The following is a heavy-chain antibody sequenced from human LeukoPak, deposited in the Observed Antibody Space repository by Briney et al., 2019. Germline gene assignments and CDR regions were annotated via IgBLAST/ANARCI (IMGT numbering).Heavy chain of an antibody. D-gene: IGHD2-2*01. CDR3: ASIVVVPAAIAY. V-gene: IGHV4-30-4*01. CDR1: GGSISSSDYY. J-gene: IGHJ4*02. Sequence: PSETLSLTCSVSGGSISSSDYYWSWIRQPPGKGLGWIGYINYSGSTYYNPSLKSRVTISVDTSKNQFSLKVSSVTAADTAVYYCASIVVVPAAIAYWGQGALVTVSS. CDR2: INYSGST.